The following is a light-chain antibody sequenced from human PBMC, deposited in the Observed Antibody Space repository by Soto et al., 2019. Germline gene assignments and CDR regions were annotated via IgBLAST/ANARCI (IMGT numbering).Light chain of an antibody. V-gene: IGKV2-28*01. Sequence: DIVMTQSPLSLPVTPGEPASISCRSSQSLLHSNGYNYLDWYLQKPGQSPQLLIYLGSNRASGVPDRFSGSGSGTDFTLKISRVEAEDEGVYYCMQALQTPITFGQGTRLESK. CDR2: LGS. CDR1: QSLLHSNGYNY. J-gene: IGKJ5*01. CDR3: MQALQTPIT.